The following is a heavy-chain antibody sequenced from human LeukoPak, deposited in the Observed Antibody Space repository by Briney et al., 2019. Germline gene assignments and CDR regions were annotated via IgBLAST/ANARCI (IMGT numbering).Heavy chain of an antibody. D-gene: IGHD1-14*01. CDR1: GGSISSSSYY. CDR3: ARGGILGYYYMDV. V-gene: IGHV4-39*01. CDR2: IYYSGST. J-gene: IGHJ6*03. Sequence: PSETLSLTCTVSGGSISSSSYYWGWIRQPPGKGLEWIGSIYYSGSTYYNPSLKSRVTISVDTSKNQFSLKLSSVTAADTAVYYCARGGILGYYYMDVWGKGTTVTISS.